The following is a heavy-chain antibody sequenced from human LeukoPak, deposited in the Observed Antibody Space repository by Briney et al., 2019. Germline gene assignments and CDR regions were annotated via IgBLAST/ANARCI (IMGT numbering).Heavy chain of an antibody. D-gene: IGHD3-3*01. V-gene: IGHV1-8*01. Sequence: ASVKASCKASGYTFTSYDINWVRQATGQGLEWMGWMNPNSGNTGYAQKFQGRVTMTRNTSISTAYVELSSLRSEDTAVYYCARGQLVLRFLEWLSRYGMDVWGQGTTVTVSS. CDR1: GYTFTSYD. CDR2: MNPNSGNT. J-gene: IGHJ6*02. CDR3: ARGQLVLRFLEWLSRYGMDV.